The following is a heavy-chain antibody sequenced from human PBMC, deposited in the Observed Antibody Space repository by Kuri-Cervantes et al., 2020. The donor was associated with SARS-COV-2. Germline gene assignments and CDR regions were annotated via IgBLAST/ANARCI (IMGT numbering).Heavy chain of an antibody. CDR1: GFSFSNHA. J-gene: IGHJ6*03. CDR2: ISNNGNNK. V-gene: IGHV3-30*04. Sequence: GESLKISCAASGFSFSNHAIHWVRQAPGKGLAWVAVISNNGNNKYYADSVKGRFTISRDNSKNTLYLQMSSLRAEDTAVYYCAKAMLRIAARYYYYMDVWGKGTTVTGSS. CDR3: AKAMLRIAARYYYYMDV. D-gene: IGHD6-6*01.